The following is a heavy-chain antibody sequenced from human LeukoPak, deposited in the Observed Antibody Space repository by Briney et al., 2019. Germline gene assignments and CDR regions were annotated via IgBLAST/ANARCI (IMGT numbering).Heavy chain of an antibody. CDR3: VGGSSSWYSVY. J-gene: IGHJ4*02. D-gene: IGHD6-13*01. V-gene: IGHV4-38-2*02. CDR1: GYSISSGYY. CDR2: IYHSGST. Sequence: SETLSLTCTVSGYSISSGYYWGWIRQPPGKGLEWIGSIYHSGSTYYNPSLKSRVTISVDTSKNQFSLKLSSVTAADTAVYYCVGGSSSWYSVYWGQGTLVTVSS.